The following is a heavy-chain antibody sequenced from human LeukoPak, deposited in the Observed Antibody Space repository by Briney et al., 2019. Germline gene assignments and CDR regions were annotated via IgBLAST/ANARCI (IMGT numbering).Heavy chain of an antibody. D-gene: IGHD2-15*01. CDR2: IIPIFGTA. CDR1: GGTFSSYA. Sequence: SVKVSCKASGGTFSSYAISWVRQAPGQGLEWMGGIIPIFGTANYAQKLQGRVTMTTDTSTSTAYMELRSLRSDDTAVYYCAREYCSGGSCYPIFDYWGQGTLVTVSS. CDR3: AREYCSGGSCYPIFDY. V-gene: IGHV1-69*05. J-gene: IGHJ4*02.